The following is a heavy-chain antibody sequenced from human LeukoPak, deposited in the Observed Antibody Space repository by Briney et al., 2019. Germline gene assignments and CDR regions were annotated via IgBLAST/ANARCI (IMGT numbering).Heavy chain of an antibody. CDR1: GGTFSRYA. Sequence: SVKVSCKASGGTFSRYAISWVRQAPGQGLEWMGRIIPIIGIVNYAQKFQGRATITADKSTSTAYMELNSLRSEDTAVYYCARVPSGYTPNANYYYYGMDVWGQGTTVTVSS. CDR3: ARVPSGYTPNANYYYYGMDV. D-gene: IGHD5-12*01. CDR2: IIPIIGIV. J-gene: IGHJ6*02. V-gene: IGHV1-69*04.